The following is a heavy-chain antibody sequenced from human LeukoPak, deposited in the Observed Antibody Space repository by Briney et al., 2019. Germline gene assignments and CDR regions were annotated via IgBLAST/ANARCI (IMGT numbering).Heavy chain of an antibody. Sequence: GGSLRLSCAASGFIFREYAMTWVRQAPGKGLEWVSSITASDYTTYSDSVKGRFTISRDNSKNTLYLQMDSLRGDDTALYHCARDPNGDYIGAFDNWGQGTMVTVSS. CDR1: GFIFREYA. J-gene: IGHJ3*02. CDR2: ITASDYTT. D-gene: IGHD4-17*01. CDR3: ARDPNGDYIGAFDN. V-gene: IGHV3-23*01.